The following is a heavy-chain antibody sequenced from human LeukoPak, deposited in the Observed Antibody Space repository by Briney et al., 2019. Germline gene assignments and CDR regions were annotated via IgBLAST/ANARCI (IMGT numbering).Heavy chain of an antibody. CDR1: GFTFSSYA. CDR3: AKEDTAGSTGSADY. J-gene: IGHJ4*02. CDR2: ISGSGDST. Sequence: LGGSLRLSCAASGFTFSSYAMSWVRQAPGKGLEWVSVISGSGDSTYYADSVKGRFTISRDNSKNTLYLHMNSLRAEDTAVNLCAKEDTAGSTGSADYWGKGTLVTVSS. D-gene: IGHD2-2*01. V-gene: IGHV3-23*01.